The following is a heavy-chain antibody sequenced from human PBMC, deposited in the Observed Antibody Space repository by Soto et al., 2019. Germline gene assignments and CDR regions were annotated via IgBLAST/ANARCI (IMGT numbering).Heavy chain of an antibody. J-gene: IGHJ4*02. Sequence: QLQLQESGPGLVKPSEALSLTCSVSGGSISSSSYYWGWIRQPPGKGLEWIGSIYYSGSTYYNPSLKSRVTISIDKSKYQFSLKLSSLTAADTAVYYCARLEGLATISYYFDFWGQGTLVTVSS. D-gene: IGHD3-9*01. CDR2: IYYSGST. V-gene: IGHV4-39*01. CDR1: GGSISSSSYY. CDR3: ARLEGLATISYYFDF.